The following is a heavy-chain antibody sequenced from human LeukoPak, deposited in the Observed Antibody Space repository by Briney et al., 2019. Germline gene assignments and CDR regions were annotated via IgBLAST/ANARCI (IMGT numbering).Heavy chain of an antibody. V-gene: IGHV3-48*01. D-gene: IGHD3-22*01. CDR2: ISSSSSTI. Sequence: GGSLRLSCAASGFTFSSYNMNWVRQAPGKGLEWVSDISSSSSTIYYADSVKGRFTISRDNAKNSLYLQMNSLRAKDTALYYCARDYYDSSGSSWFDPWGQGTLVTVSS. CDR3: ARDYYDSSGSSWFDP. CDR1: GFTFSSYN. J-gene: IGHJ5*02.